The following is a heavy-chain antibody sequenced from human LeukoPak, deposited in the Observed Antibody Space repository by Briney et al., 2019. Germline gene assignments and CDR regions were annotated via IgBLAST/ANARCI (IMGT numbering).Heavy chain of an antibody. CDR3: AREGRGSTPGY. CDR1: GGSISSYY. J-gene: IGHJ4*02. Sequence: SETLSLTCTVSGGSISSYYWSWIRQPAGKGLEWIGRISTSGSNYNPSLKSRVTMSVDTSKNQLSLKLRSVTAADTAVYYCAREGRGSTPGYWGQGTLVTVSS. D-gene: IGHD2-15*01. CDR2: ISTSGS. V-gene: IGHV4-4*07.